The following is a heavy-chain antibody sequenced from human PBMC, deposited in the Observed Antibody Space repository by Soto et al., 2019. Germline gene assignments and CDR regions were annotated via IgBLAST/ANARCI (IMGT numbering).Heavy chain of an antibody. J-gene: IGHJ4*02. D-gene: IGHD3-22*01. Sequence: GGSLRLSCAASGFTFSSYAMSWVRQAPGKGLEWVSAISGSGGSTYYADSVKGRFTISRDNSKNTLYLQMNSLRAEDTAVYYCAKDPRLRYYYDSSGYPTGNYFDYWGQGTLVTVSS. CDR1: GFTFSSYA. CDR2: ISGSGGST. CDR3: AKDPRLRYYYDSSGYPTGNYFDY. V-gene: IGHV3-23*01.